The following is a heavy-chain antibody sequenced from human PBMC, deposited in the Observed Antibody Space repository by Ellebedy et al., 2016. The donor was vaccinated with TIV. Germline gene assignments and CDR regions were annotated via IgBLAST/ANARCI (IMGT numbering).Heavy chain of an antibody. D-gene: IGHD2-2*02. CDR1: GGSISTSSYY. CDR2: MYYSGST. V-gene: IGHV4-39*07. CDR3: ARERQYTITRHYYYCMDV. J-gene: IGHJ6*03. Sequence: SETLSLTXSVSGGSISTSSYYCGWIRQSPGKGLEWIASMYYSGSTNYNPSLKSRVTISVDTSKNQFSLKLTSVTAADTAVYFCARERQYTITRHYYYCMDVWGKGTAVTVSS.